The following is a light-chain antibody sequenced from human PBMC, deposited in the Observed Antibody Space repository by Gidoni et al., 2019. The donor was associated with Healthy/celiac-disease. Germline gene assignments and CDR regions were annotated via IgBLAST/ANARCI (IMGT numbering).Light chain of an antibody. V-gene: IGKV1-5*03. CDR1: QSISSW. CDR2: KAS. J-gene: IGKJ2*01. Sequence: DIQMTQSPSTLSASVGDRVTITCRASQSISSWLAWYQQKQGKAPKLLIYKASSLESGVPSRFSGSGSGTEFTLTISSLQPDDFATYYCQQYNSSPYTFGQXTKLEIK. CDR3: QQYNSSPYT.